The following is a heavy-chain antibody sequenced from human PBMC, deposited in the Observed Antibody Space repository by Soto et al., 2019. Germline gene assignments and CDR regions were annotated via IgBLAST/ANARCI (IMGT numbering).Heavy chain of an antibody. CDR2: IYSGGTT. Sequence: EVQVVESGGGLVQPGGSLRLSCAASGFTVSSDYMSWVRQAPGKGLEWVFVIYSGGTTYYADSVKGRFTISRDNSKNTLYLQMTSLRAGDTAVYSCARDPGYRNGDSVWGQGTTVTVSS. V-gene: IGHV3-66*01. D-gene: IGHD5-12*01. J-gene: IGHJ6*01. CDR1: GFTVSSDY. CDR3: ARDPGYRNGDSV.